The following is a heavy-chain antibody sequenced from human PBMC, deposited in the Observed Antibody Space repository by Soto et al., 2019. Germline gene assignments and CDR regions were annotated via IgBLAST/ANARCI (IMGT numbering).Heavy chain of an antibody. CDR3: VRMNAESYSSYYAMDV. J-gene: IGHJ6*02. D-gene: IGHD3-10*01. Sequence: QVTLRESGPVLVKPTETLTLTCNVSGFSLTTGRMGVSWIRQPPGKALEWLAHIFSDAARSYSRSLQGRLTVSKVGSGSHVVLTMTNMDPVDTGTYFCVRMNAESYSSYYAMDVWGQGTTVTVSS. CDR2: IFSDAAR. CDR1: GFSLTTGRMG. V-gene: IGHV2-26*01.